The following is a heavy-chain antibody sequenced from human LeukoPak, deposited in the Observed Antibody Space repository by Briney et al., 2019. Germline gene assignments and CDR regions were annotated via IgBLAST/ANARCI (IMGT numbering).Heavy chain of an antibody. CDR2: IYTSGST. CDR1: GGSISSYT. V-gene: IGHV4-4*07. CDR3: ARETYSSGWHFDY. D-gene: IGHD6-19*01. J-gene: IGHJ4*02. Sequence: PSETLSLTCTVSGGSISSYTWSWIRQPAGKGLEWIGRIYTSGSTDYNPPLKSRVTMSVDTSKNQFSLKLSSVTAADTAVYYCARETYSSGWHFDYCGQGALVTVSS.